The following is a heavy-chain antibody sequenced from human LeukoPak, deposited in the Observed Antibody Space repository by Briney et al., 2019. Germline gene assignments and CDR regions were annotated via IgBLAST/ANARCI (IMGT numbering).Heavy chain of an antibody. CDR1: GDSVSSNSAA. CDR2: TYYRSKWYN. V-gene: IGHV6-1*01. J-gene: IGHJ4*02. CDR3: ARSIAATGNNFDY. D-gene: IGHD6-13*01. Sequence: SQTLSLTCAISGDSVSSNSAAWNWIRQSPSRGLEWLGRTYYRSKWYNDFALSVRSRITINPDTSKNQFSLQLNSVTPEDTATYYCARSIAATGNNFDYWGQGTLVTVSS.